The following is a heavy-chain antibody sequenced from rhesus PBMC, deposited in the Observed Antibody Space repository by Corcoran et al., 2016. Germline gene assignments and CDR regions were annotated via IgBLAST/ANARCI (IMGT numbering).Heavy chain of an antibody. Sequence: EVQLVQSGAEVRRPGESLEISCKTYGYSFTSYWTSWVRQMPGKGLEWMVPLESRHSETRDSPSSKGQVTISADKYIGTAYLQWSSLQASDSATYYCAKYSWNNGFDCWGQVGLFTGSS. CDR2: LESRHSET. CDR3: AKYSWNNGFDC. V-gene: IGHV5-2*01. D-gene: IGHD1-20*01. CDR1: GYSFTSYW. J-gene: IGHJ4*01.